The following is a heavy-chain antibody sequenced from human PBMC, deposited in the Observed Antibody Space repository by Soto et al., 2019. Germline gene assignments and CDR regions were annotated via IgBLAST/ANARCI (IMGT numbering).Heavy chain of an antibody. CDR2: IYSGGST. CDR3: ARDQYCSSTSCYDG. J-gene: IGHJ4*02. Sequence: EVQLVESGGGLVQPGGSLRLSCAASGFTVSSNYMSWVRQAPGKGLEWVSVIYSGGSTYYADSVKGRFTISRDNSKNTLYLQMNSLRAVDTAVYYCARDQYCSSTSCYDGWGQGTLVTVSS. CDR1: GFTVSSNY. D-gene: IGHD2-2*01. V-gene: IGHV3-66*01.